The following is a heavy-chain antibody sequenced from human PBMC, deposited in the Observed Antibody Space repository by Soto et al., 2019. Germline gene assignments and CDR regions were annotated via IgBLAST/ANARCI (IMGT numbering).Heavy chain of an antibody. J-gene: IGHJ4*02. CDR3: TRAGNYGFDY. CDR2: ISTSTTI. Sequence: GGSLRLSCAASGFAFSSYAMNWVRQAPGKGLEWLSYISTSTTIYYADSVKGRFTTSRDNAKNSLYLQMNSLRDEDTAVYYCTRAGNYGFDYWGQGTLVTVSS. V-gene: IGHV3-48*02. CDR1: GFAFSSYA. D-gene: IGHD1-7*01.